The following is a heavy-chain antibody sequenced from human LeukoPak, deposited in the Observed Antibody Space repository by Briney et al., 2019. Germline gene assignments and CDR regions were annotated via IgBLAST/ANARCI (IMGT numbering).Heavy chain of an antibody. CDR1: GFTFSSNG. CDR3: AKEGTGIHFDY. D-gene: IGHD1-1*01. Sequence: PGGSLRLSCAASGFTFSSNGIHWVRQAPGKGLEWVAEISYDGGNTYYADSVKGRFTISRDNSKNTLYLQMNSLRAEDTAVYYCAKEGTGIHFDYWGQGTLVTVSS. J-gene: IGHJ4*02. V-gene: IGHV3-30-3*01. CDR2: ISYDGGNT.